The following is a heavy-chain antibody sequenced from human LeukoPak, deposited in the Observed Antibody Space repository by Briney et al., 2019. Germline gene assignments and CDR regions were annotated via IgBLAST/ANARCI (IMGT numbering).Heavy chain of an antibody. J-gene: IGHJ4*02. CDR3: ARVGYDFWSGYYTERVYYFDY. CDR1: GGSISSYY. D-gene: IGHD3-3*01. CDR2: IYYSGST. V-gene: IGHV4-59*01. Sequence: PSETLSLTCTVSGGSISSYYWSWIRQPPGKGLEWIGYIYYSGSTNYNPSLKSRVTISVDTSKNQFSLKLSSLTAADTAVYYCARVGYDFWSGYYTERVYYFDYWGQGTLVTVSS.